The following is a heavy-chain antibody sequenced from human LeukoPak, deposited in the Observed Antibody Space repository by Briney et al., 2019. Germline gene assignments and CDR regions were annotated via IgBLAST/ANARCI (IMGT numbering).Heavy chain of an antibody. CDR1: GFTFSNYE. Sequence: GGSLRLSCAASGFTFSNYEMNWVRQAPGKGLEWVSYIGSRGSPIYYADSVKGRLTISRDNAKNLLYLQMNSLRAEDTAVYYCAGEDTVDALDIWGQGTMVTVSS. D-gene: IGHD4-17*01. CDR2: IGSRGSPI. CDR3: AGEDTVDALDI. J-gene: IGHJ3*02. V-gene: IGHV3-48*03.